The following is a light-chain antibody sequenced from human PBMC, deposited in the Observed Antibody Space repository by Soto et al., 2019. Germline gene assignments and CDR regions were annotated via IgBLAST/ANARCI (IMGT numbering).Light chain of an antibody. CDR1: NGDVGSYDL. V-gene: IGLV2-23*02. Sequence: QSVLTQPASVSRSPGQSITISCTGTNGDVGSYDLVSWYQRYPGEAPKLIIYEVNKRPSGISNRFSGSKSGNTASLTISALQAVDEAEYVCCSYAGSNSLIFGGGTKGTVL. CDR2: EVN. J-gene: IGLJ2*01. CDR3: CSYAGSNSLI.